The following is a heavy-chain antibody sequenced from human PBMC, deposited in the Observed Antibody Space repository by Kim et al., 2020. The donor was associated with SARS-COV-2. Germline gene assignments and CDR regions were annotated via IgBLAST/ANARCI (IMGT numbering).Heavy chain of an antibody. CDR1: GFTVSSNY. Sequence: GGSLRLSCAASGFTVSSNYMSWVRQAPGKGLEWVSVIYSGGSTYYADSVKGRFTISRDNSKNTLYLQMNSLRAEDTAVYYCARAQYDTTFFYFDYWGQGTLVTVSS. CDR3: ARAQYDTTFFYFDY. J-gene: IGHJ4*02. V-gene: IGHV3-53*01. CDR2: IYSGGST. D-gene: IGHD3-22*01.